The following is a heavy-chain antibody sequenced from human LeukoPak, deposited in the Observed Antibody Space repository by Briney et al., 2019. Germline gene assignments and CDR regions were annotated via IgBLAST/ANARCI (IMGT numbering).Heavy chain of an antibody. J-gene: IGHJ5*02. CDR2: INPNSGGT. D-gene: IGHD2-2*01. CDR3: ARGLTRAAIRSALWWFDP. CDR1: GYTFTGYY. V-gene: IGHV1-2*02. Sequence: ASVKVSCKASGYTFTGYYMHWVRQAPGQGLEWMGCINPNSGGTNYAQKFQGRVTMTRDTSISTAYMELGRLRSDDTAVYYCARGLTRAAIRSALWWFDPWGQGTLVTVSS.